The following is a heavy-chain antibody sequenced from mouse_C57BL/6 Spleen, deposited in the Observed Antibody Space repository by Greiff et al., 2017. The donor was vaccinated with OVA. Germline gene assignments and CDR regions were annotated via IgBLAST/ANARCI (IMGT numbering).Heavy chain of an antibody. Sequence: QVQLKQPGAELVRPGSSVKLSCKASGYTFTSYWMHWVKQRPIQGLEWIGNIDPSDSETHYNQKFKDKATLTVDKSSSTAYMQLSSLTSEDSAVYYCAIIYYGNYEAFAYWGQGTLVTVSA. V-gene: IGHV1-52*01. D-gene: IGHD2-1*01. CDR1: GYTFTSYW. CDR3: AIIYYGNYEAFAY. CDR2: IDPSDSET. J-gene: IGHJ3*01.